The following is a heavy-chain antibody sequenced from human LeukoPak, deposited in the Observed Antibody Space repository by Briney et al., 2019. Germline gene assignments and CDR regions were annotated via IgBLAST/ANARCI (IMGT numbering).Heavy chain of an antibody. J-gene: IGHJ5*02. CDR1: GFTFSGYA. CDR2: ISGSGVTI. Sequence: PGGFLRLSCAASGFTFSGYAMSWVRQAPGKGLEWVSGISGSGVTIFYADSVKGRFTISRDNSKNTLYLQMNSLRAEDTAVYYCAKAFDAYTSSRRQNWFDPWGQGTLVTVSS. D-gene: IGHD6-13*01. V-gene: IGHV3-23*01. CDR3: AKAFDAYTSSRRQNWFDP.